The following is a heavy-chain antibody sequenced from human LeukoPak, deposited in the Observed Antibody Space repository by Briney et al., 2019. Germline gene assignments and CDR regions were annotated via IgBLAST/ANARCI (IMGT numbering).Heavy chain of an antibody. D-gene: IGHD5-24*01. CDR2: ISPSGGST. Sequence: ASVKVSCKAFGYTFTSNDMHWVRQAPGQGPEWTGVISPSGGSTTYAQKFQGRVTLTRDMSTSTDYLELSSLRSEDTAVYYCARDNSVRDEAWWFNPWGQGTLVTVSS. V-gene: IGHV1-46*01. CDR3: ARDNSVRDEAWWFNP. CDR1: GYTFTSND. J-gene: IGHJ5*02.